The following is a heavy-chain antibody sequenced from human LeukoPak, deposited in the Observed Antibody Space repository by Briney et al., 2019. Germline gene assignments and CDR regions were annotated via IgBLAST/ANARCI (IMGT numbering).Heavy chain of an antibody. CDR2: INPSGGST. J-gene: IGHJ1*01. CDR1: GYTFTSYY. CDR3: ARVYESTDYYYDSSGSYFQH. D-gene: IGHD3-22*01. V-gene: IGHV1-46*01. Sequence: ASVKVSCKASGYTFTSYYIYWVRQAPGQGLEWMGIINPSGGSTSYAQKFQGRVTMTRDTSTSTVYMELSSLRSEDTAVYYCARVYESTDYYYDSSGSYFQHWGQGTLVTVSS.